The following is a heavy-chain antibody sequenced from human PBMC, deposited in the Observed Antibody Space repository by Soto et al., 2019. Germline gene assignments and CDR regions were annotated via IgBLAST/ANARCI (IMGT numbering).Heavy chain of an antibody. J-gene: IGHJ6*02. Sequence: RSLTCAVYGGSFSGYYWSWIRQPPGKGLEWIGEINHSGSTNYNPSLKSRVTISVDTSKNQFSLNLRSVTAADTAVYYCAGGRGRQQLVMTYYYGMDVWGQGTTVTVSS. CDR2: INHSGST. CDR1: GGSFSGYY. D-gene: IGHD6-13*01. CDR3: AGGRGRQQLVMTYYYGMDV. V-gene: IGHV4-34*01.